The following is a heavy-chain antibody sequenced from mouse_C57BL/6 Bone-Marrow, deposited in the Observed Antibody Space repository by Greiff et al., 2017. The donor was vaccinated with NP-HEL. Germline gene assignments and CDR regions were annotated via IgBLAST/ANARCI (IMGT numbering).Heavy chain of an antibody. D-gene: IGHD1-1*02. Sequence: DVMLVESGGDLVKPGGSLKLSCAASGFTFSSYGMSWVRQTPDKRLEWVATISSGGSYTYYPDSVKGRFTISRDNAKNTLYLQMSSLKSEDTAMYYCASPYGIGWAMDYWGQGTSVTVSS. J-gene: IGHJ4*01. CDR1: GFTFSSYG. CDR3: ASPYGIGWAMDY. CDR2: ISSGGSYT. V-gene: IGHV5-6*02.